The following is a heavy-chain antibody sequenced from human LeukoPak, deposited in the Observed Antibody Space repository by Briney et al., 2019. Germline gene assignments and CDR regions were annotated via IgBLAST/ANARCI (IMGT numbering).Heavy chain of an antibody. CDR2: ISWNSGSI. Sequence: GGSLRLSCAASGFTFDDYAMHWVRQAPGKGLEWVSGISWNSGSIGYADSVKGRFTISRDNAKNSLYLQMNSLRAEDTAVYYCARDGQQYYYDSSGYPNAFDMWGQGTMVTVSS. J-gene: IGHJ3*02. D-gene: IGHD3-22*01. V-gene: IGHV3-9*01. CDR3: ARDGQQYYYDSSGYPNAFDM. CDR1: GFTFDDYA.